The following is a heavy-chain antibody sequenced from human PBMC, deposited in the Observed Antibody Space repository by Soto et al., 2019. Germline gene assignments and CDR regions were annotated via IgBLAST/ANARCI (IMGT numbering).Heavy chain of an antibody. V-gene: IGHV3-21*01. CDR2: ISSSSSYI. J-gene: IGHJ3*02. D-gene: IGHD3-22*01. CDR1: GFTFSSYS. Sequence: GGSLRLSCAASGFTFSSYSMNWVRQAPGKGLEWVSSISSSSSYIYYADSVKGRFTISRDNAKNSLYLQMNSLRAEDTAVYYCARWYYYDSSGYYQPTYAFAISGQGTMVTVS. CDR3: ARWYYYDSSGYYQPTYAFAI.